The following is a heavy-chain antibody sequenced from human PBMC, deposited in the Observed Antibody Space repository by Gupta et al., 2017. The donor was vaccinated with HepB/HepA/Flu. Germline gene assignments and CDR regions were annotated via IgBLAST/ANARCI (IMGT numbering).Heavy chain of an antibody. CDR1: GFPRDHA. Sequence: EMQLEESGGGLAQPGRSLRLSCVASGFPRDHAMDWVRQAPGKGLEWVSGIYWNSDGADYADSVKGRFTISRDNTKNSLYLQMNNLRVDDTALYYCIKDIQPGGLDVWGQGTTVTVSS. CDR3: IKDIQPGGLDV. CDR2: IYWNSDGA. V-gene: IGHV3-9*01. J-gene: IGHJ6*02.